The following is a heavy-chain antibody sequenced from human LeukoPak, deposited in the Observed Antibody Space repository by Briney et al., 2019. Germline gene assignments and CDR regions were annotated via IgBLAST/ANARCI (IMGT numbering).Heavy chain of an antibody. V-gene: IGHV3-64D*06. CDR3: VKRTTVHYYYDD. D-gene: IGHD1-1*01. J-gene: IGHJ4*02. Sequence: GGSLRLSCSASGFTFSIYPRHWVRQAPGRGLEYVSSISSDGDSTYYADSVKGRFTISRDNSKDTLYLQTSSLRPEDSAVYYCVKRTTVHYYYDDWGRGTLVTVSS. CDR2: ISSDGDST. CDR1: GFTFSIYP.